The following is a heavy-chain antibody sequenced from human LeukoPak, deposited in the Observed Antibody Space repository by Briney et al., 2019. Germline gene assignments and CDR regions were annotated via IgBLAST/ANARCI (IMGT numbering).Heavy chain of an antibody. D-gene: IGHD6-13*01. CDR3: ARDSGYSSSWYWFDP. CDR1: GFTFSSYA. CDR2: ISSNGGST. V-gene: IGHV3-64*01. Sequence: GGSLRLSCAASGFTFSSYAMHWVRQAPRKGLEYVSAISSNGGSTYHANSVKGRFTISRDNSKNTLYLQMGSLRAEDMAVYYCARDSGYSSSWYWFDPWGQGTLVTVSS. J-gene: IGHJ5*02.